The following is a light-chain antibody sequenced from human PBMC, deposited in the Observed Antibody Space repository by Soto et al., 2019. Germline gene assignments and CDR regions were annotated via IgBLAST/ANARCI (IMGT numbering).Light chain of an antibody. J-gene: IGLJ2*01. CDR3: SSYTSSSSVV. CDR1: SSDVGGYNY. V-gene: IGLV2-14*01. Sequence: QSALTQPASVSGSPGQSITISCTGTSSDVGGYNYVSWYQQHPGKAPKLMIYDVTNRPSGVSNRFSGSKYANTASLTISGLQAEDEANYYCSSYTSSSSVVFGGGTQLTVL. CDR2: DVT.